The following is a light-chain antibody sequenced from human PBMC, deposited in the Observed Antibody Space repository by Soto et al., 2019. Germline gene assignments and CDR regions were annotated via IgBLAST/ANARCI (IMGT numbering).Light chain of an antibody. J-gene: IGLJ2*01. CDR1: SGHSSYT. CDR3: QTWGSGIVV. V-gene: IGLV4-69*01. CDR2: LNSDGSH. Sequence: QLVLTQSPSASASLGASVKFTCTLSSGHSSYTIAWHQQQPEKGPRYLMKLNSDGSHNKGDGIPDRFSGSSSGAERYLTIPRLQSEEEADYYCQTWGSGIVVFGGGTKLTVL.